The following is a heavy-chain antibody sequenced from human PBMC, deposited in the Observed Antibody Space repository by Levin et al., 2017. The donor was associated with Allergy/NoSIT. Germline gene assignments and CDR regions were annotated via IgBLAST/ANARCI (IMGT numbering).Heavy chain of an antibody. V-gene: IGHV3-7*01. CDR2: IKQDGSEK. J-gene: IGHJ3*02. CDR3: ARDCQGDCYELEDAFDI. CDR1: GFTFSSYW. Sequence: GESLKISCAASGFTFSSYWMSWVRQAPGKGLEWVANIKQDGSEKYYVDSVKGRFTISRDNAKNSLYLQMNSLRAEDTAVYYCARDCQGDCYELEDAFDIWGQGTMVTVSS. D-gene: IGHD2-21*02.